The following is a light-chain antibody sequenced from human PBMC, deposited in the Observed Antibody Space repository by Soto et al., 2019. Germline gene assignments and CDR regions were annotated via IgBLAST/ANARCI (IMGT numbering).Light chain of an antibody. V-gene: IGLV2-14*01. Sequence: QSVLTQPASVSGSPGQSITISCTGTSSDVGGYIYVSWHQQHPGTAPKLMIYDVSNRPSGVSNRFSGPKSGNTASLTISGLQAEDEADYYCSSFTSSNTLVFGGGTKLTVL. CDR3: SSFTSSNTLV. J-gene: IGLJ2*01. CDR1: SSDVGGYIY. CDR2: DVS.